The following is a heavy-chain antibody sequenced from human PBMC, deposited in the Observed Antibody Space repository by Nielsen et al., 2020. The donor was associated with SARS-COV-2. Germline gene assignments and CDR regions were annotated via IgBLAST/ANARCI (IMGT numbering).Heavy chain of an antibody. J-gene: IGHJ2*01. CDR2: ISGDSNYI. CDR3: ARCRRPYQLFSGDYYWYFDL. D-gene: IGHD4-17*01. Sequence: GESLKISCPGSGFTFSDYSMNWVRQAPGKGLEWVASISGDSNYIFYSELVKGRFTISRDNAKNSLYLQMSTLMAEDTAVYYCARCRRPYQLFSGDYYWYFDLWGRGTLVTVSS. V-gene: IGHV3-21*01. CDR1: GFTFSDYS.